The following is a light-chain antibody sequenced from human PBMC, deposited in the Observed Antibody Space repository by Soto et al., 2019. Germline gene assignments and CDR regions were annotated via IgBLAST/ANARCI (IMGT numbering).Light chain of an antibody. J-gene: IGKJ1*01. Sequence: DIVLTQSPATLSLSPGERAALSCRASQNVSSSLAWYQQKPGQAPRLLIYDASNRATGTPARFSGSGSGTDFTLTISSLQSEDFAVYYCQQYNNWPPTWTFGQGTKVDIK. CDR1: QNVSSS. V-gene: IGKV3-11*01. CDR2: DAS. CDR3: QQYNNWPPTWT.